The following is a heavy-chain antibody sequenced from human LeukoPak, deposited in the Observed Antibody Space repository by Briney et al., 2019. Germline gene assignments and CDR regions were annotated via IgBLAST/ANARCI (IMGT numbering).Heavy chain of an antibody. CDR1: GFTFSSYS. CDR2: ISSSSSYI. CDR3: ARGPLSSGSYFDY. V-gene: IGHV3-21*01. D-gene: IGHD3-22*01. J-gene: IGHJ4*02. Sequence: GGSLRLSSAASGFTFSSYSMNWVRQAPGKGLEWVSSISSSSSYIYYADSVKGRFTISRDNAKNSLYLQMNSLRAEDTAVYYCARGPLSSGSYFDYWGQGTLVTVSS.